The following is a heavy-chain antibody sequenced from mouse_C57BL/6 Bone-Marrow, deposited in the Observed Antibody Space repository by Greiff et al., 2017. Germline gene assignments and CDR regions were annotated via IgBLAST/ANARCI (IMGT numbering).Heavy chain of an antibody. D-gene: IGHD1-1*01. J-gene: IGHJ2*01. V-gene: IGHV1-64*01. CDR2: IHPNSGST. CDR3: ASYGSLVLFDY. Sequence: QVQLKQPGAELVKPGASVKLSCKASGYTFTSYWMHWVKQRPGQGLEWIGMIHPNSGSTNYNEKFKSKATLTVDKSSSTAYMQLSSLTSEDSAVYYCASYGSLVLFDYWGQGTTLTASS. CDR1: GYTFTSYW.